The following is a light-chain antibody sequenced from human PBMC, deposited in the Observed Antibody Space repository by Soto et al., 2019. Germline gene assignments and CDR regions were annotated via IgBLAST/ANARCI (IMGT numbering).Light chain of an antibody. J-gene: IGKJ5*01. CDR3: QQRSNWPQIT. CDR2: GAS. Sequence: EIVLTQSPDTLSVSPGERATLSCRASQTVGSNLAWYQQKPGQAPRLLIYGASTRATGIPARFSGSGSGTDFTLTISSLEPEDFAVYYCQQRSNWPQITFGQGTRLEI. CDR1: QTVGSN. V-gene: IGKV3-11*01.